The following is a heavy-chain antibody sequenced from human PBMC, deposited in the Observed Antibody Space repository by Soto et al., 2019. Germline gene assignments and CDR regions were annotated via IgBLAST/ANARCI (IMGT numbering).Heavy chain of an antibody. D-gene: IGHD3-3*01. CDR2: INAGNGNT. V-gene: IGHV1-3*01. CDR3: ARTSYYDFWSGYWGEALGFDY. Sequence: EASVKVSCKASGYTFTSYAMHWVRQAPGQRLEWMGWINAGNGNTKYSQKFQGRVTITRDTSASTAYMELSSLRSEDTAVYYCARTSYYDFWSGYWGEALGFDYWGQGTLVTVSS. J-gene: IGHJ4*02. CDR1: GYTFTSYA.